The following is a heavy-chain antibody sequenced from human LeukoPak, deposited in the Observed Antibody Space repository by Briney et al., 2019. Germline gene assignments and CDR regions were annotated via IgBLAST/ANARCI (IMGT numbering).Heavy chain of an antibody. CDR2: VHNSGIT. CDR1: GGSISSDY. D-gene: IGHD3-10*01. Sequence: SETLSLTCSVSGGSISSDYWGWIRQPPGKGLEWIAYVHNSGITRYNPSLKSRVTISIDTSKNQFSLKLNSVTAADAAVYYCAGYGSGSYYKAFDYWGQGTLVTVSS. CDR3: AGYGSGSYYKAFDY. J-gene: IGHJ4*02. V-gene: IGHV4-59*01.